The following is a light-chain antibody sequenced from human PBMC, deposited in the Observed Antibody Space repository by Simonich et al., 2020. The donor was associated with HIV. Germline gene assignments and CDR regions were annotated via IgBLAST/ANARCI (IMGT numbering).Light chain of an antibody. Sequence: DIQMTQSPSAMSASVGDRFTITCRGSKGISNYLAWFQQKPGKVPKRLIYATSNLQSGVPSRFSGSGSGTDFTLTISSLQPEDFATYYCLQDYNYPLTFGGGTKVEIK. CDR1: KGISNY. V-gene: IGKV1-17*03. J-gene: IGKJ4*01. CDR2: ATS. CDR3: LQDYNYPLT.